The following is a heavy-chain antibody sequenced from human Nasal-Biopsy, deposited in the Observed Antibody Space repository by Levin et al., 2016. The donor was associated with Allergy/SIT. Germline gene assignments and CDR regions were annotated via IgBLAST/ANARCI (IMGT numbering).Heavy chain of an antibody. CDR3: ARVEGGYDDGYIAS. V-gene: IGHV1-69*13. CDR1: GGTF. J-gene: IGHJ4*02. CDR2: IIPLFGTA. Sequence: SVKVSCKASGGTFWVRQAPGQGLEWVGGIIPLFGTANYAQKFQGRVTITADEFTSTGYMELKTLRSDDTAVYYCARVEGGYDDGYIASWGQGTLVTVSP. D-gene: IGHD5-12*01.